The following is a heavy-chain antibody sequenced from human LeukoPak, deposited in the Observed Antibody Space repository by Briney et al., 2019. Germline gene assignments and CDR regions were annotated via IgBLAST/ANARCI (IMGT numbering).Heavy chain of an antibody. J-gene: IGHJ6*03. D-gene: IGHD2-21*02. CDR1: GFTFSSYS. CDR3: ARDVPNCGGDCYSYYYYMDV. Sequence: GGSLRLSCAASGFTFSSYSMNWVRQAPGKGLEWVSSISSSSSYIYYADSVKGRFTISRDNAKNSLYLQMNSLRAEDTAVYYCARDVPNCGGDCYSYYYYMDVWGKGTTVTVSS. V-gene: IGHV3-21*01. CDR2: ISSSSSYI.